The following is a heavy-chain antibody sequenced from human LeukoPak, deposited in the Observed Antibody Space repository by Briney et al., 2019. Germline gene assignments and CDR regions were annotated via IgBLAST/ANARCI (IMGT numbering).Heavy chain of an antibody. V-gene: IGHV4-59*01. CDR1: GGSISSYY. CDR2: IYYSGST. J-gene: IGHJ4*02. CDR3: ARFSDGSGSYSLRETGNFDY. D-gene: IGHD1-26*01. Sequence: KPSETLSLTCTVSGGSISSYYWSWIRQPPGKGLEWIGYIYYSGSTNYNPSLKSRVTISVDTSKNQFSLKLSSVTAADTAVYYCARFSDGSGSYSLRETGNFDYWGQGTLVTVSS.